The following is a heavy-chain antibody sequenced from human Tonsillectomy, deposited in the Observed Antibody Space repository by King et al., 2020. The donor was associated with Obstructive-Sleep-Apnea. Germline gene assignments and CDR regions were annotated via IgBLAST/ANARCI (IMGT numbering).Heavy chain of an antibody. D-gene: IGHD4-17*01. CDR2: YARYGIS. V-gene: IGHV4-34*01. Sequence: QVQLQQWGAGLLKPSETLSRTFAFYGGSFSDSYWSWIRQVPVKGLEWIGEYARYGISNYNPSLTSRATISADTSKCQLSLRLTSVAAADTAVYYCARLIDYGDHHWYFDSWGQGALVTVAS. CDR1: GGSFSDSY. CDR3: ARLIDYGDHHWYFDS. J-gene: IGHJ4*02.